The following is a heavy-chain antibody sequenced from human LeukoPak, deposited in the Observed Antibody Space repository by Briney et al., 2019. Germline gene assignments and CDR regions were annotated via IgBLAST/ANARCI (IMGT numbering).Heavy chain of an antibody. CDR3: ARDETVADYY. CDR2: IKQDGSEK. V-gene: IGHV3-7*01. CDR1: GSTFSNYW. Sequence: GGSLRLSCAASGSTFSNYWMSWVRQPPGKGLEWVANIKQDGSEKYYVDSVKGRFTISRDNAKNSLYLQMNSLRAEDTAVYYCARDETVADYYWGQGTLVTVSS. J-gene: IGHJ4*02. D-gene: IGHD6-19*01.